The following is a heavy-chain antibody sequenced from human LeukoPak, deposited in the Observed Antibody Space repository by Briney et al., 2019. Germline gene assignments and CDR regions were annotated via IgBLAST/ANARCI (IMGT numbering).Heavy chain of an antibody. V-gene: IGHV3-48*03. D-gene: IGHD3-22*01. J-gene: IGHJ4*02. CDR3: ARWGYSSGYYYDY. Sequence: GGSLRLSCAASGFTFSSHEMTWVRQAPGKGLEWISYISGSGSITYYADSVKGRFTISRDNAKNSLYLQMNSLRAEDTAVYYCARWGYSSGYYYDYWGQGTLVTVSS. CDR1: GFTFSSHE. CDR2: ISGSGSIT.